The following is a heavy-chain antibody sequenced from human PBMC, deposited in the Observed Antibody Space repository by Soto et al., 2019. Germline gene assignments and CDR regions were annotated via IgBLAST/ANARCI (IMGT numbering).Heavy chain of an antibody. V-gene: IGHV4-30-4*01. D-gene: IGHD3-3*01. J-gene: IGHJ5*02. CDR1: GGSISSGDYS. Sequence: QVLLQESGPGLVKSSQTLSLTCTVSGGSISSGDYSWSWVRQSPGKGLEWIGHIYNSGITYYNPSLTSRVVIDIDTSRNQFSLRLNSLTAADRAVYFCARGVTVFGLVSRFWFDPWGQGTVVTVSS. CDR2: IYNSGIT. CDR3: ARGVTVFGLVSRFWFDP.